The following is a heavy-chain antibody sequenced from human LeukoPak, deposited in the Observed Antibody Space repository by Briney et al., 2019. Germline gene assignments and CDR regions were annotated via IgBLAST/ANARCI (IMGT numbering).Heavy chain of an antibody. CDR1: GISLSNYG. V-gene: IGHV3-23*01. J-gene: IGHJ4*02. D-gene: IGHD3-22*01. CDR3: AKRGVVIRVILVGFHKEAYYFDS. CDR2: ISGSGGGT. Sequence: QTGGSLRLSCAVAGISLSNYGMGWVRQAPGKGLEWVAGISGSGGGTNYADSVKGRFTISRDNPKNTLYLQMNRLRAEDTAVYFCAKRGVVIRVILVGFHKEAYYFDSWGQEALVTVSS.